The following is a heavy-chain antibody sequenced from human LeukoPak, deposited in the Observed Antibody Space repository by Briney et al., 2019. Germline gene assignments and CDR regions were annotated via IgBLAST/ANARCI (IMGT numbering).Heavy chain of an antibody. Sequence: GESLKISCKGSGYRFTSYWIGWVRQMPGKGLEWMGIIYPGDSDTRYSPSFQGQVTISADKSISTAYLQWSSLKASDTAMYYCARQGEAAAGTAWFDPWGQGTLVTVSS. CDR3: ARQGEAAAGTAWFDP. D-gene: IGHD6-13*01. J-gene: IGHJ5*02. CDR1: GYRFTSYW. CDR2: IYPGDSDT. V-gene: IGHV5-51*01.